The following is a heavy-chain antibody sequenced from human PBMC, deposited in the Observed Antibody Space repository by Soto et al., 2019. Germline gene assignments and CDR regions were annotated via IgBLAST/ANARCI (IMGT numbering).Heavy chain of an antibody. V-gene: IGHV3-23*01. Sequence: GGSLRLSCAASGFTFSTSAMSWVRQAPGKGLEWVSAISDSVSSTYYADSVKGRFIISRDNSKNTLYLQMNSLRAEDTALFYCARDHDNWNPADAFDIWGQGTMVTVSS. CDR1: GFTFSTSA. D-gene: IGHD1-20*01. CDR2: ISDSVSST. J-gene: IGHJ3*02. CDR3: ARDHDNWNPADAFDI.